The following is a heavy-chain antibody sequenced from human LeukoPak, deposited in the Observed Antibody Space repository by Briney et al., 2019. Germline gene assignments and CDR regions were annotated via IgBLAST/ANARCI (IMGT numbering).Heavy chain of an antibody. CDR2: TSYDGSNK. D-gene: IGHD3-22*01. V-gene: IGHV3-30*04. CDR1: GFTFSSYA. J-gene: IGHJ4*02. CDR3: ARGSRGVYYDSSGLIDY. Sequence: GRSLRLSCAASGFTFSSYAMHWVRQAPGKGLEWVAVTSYDGSNKYYADSVKGRFTISRDNSKNTLYLQMNSLRAEDTAVYYCARGSRGVYYDSSGLIDYWGQGTLVTVSS.